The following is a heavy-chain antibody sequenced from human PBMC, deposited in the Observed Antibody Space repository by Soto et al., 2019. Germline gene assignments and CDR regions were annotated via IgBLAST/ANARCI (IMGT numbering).Heavy chain of an antibody. J-gene: IGHJ6*02. D-gene: IGHD3-10*01. V-gene: IGHV1-69*01. CDR2: IIPIFGTA. Sequence: QVQLVQSGAEVKKPGSSVKVSCKASGGTFSSYAISWVRQAPGQGLEWMGGIIPIFGTANYAQKFQGRVTITADESTSTDYMELRSLRSEDTAVYYCARCAYYYGPGSSEGSYYYGMDVWGQGTTVTVSS. CDR1: GGTFSSYA. CDR3: ARCAYYYGPGSSEGSYYYGMDV.